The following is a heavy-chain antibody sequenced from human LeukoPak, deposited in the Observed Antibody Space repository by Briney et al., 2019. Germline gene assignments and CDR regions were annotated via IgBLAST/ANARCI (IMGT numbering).Heavy chain of an antibody. CDR2: IDWDDDK. D-gene: IGHD3-22*01. CDR3: ARIGSGYHFDY. CDR1: GFSLSTSGMC. J-gene: IGHJ4*02. Sequence: SGPALVKPTQTLTLTCTFSGFSLSTSGMCVSWIRQPPGKALEWLARIDWDDDKYYSTSLKTRLTISKDTTKTQVVFTMTNMDPVDTATYYCARIGSGYHFDYWGQGTLVTVSS. V-gene: IGHV2-70*11.